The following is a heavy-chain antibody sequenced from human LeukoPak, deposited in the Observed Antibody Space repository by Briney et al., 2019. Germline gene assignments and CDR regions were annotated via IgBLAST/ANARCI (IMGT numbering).Heavy chain of an antibody. J-gene: IGHJ4*02. Sequence: ASVKGSCKVSGYTFTYYYMRSVRHAPRKGLEWRGLVAPIDGETISEKKFQGRVTITAETSTDTAYMELSSLRSEDTAVYYCATERMYDYYFDFWGQGTLVTVS. V-gene: IGHV1-69-2*01. D-gene: IGHD3-3*01. CDR1: GYTFTYYY. CDR3: ATERMYDYYFDF. CDR2: VAPIDGET.